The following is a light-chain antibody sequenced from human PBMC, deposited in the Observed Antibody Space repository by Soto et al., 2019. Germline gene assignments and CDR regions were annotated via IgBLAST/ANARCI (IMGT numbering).Light chain of an antibody. CDR3: QQYGDSLLT. Sequence: EIVLTQSPATLSLSPGERATLSCRASQSVSSYLAWYQQKPGQAPRLLIYAASNRATGIPARFSGSGSGTDFTLTISRLEPEDFAVYYCQQYGDSLLTFGGGTKVDIK. J-gene: IGKJ4*01. CDR2: AAS. V-gene: IGKV3-11*01. CDR1: QSVSSY.